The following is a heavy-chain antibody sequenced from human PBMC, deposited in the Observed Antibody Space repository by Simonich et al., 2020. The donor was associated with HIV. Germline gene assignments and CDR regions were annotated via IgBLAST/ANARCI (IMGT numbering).Heavy chain of an antibody. CDR2: INHSGST. CDR1: GGSFSGYY. CDR3: ARRHPTTVTTPYFDY. J-gene: IGHJ4*02. V-gene: IGHV4-34*01. Sequence: QVQLQQWGAGLLKPSETLSLTCAVYGGSFSGYYWSWIHQPPGKGLEWIWEINHSGSTHYNPSLKSRVTISVDTSKNQFSLKLSSVTAADTAVYYCARRHPTTVTTPYFDYWGQGTLVTVSS. D-gene: IGHD4-17*01.